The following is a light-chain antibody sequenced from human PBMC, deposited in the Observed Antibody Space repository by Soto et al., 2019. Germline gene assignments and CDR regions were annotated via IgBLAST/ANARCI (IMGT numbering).Light chain of an antibody. J-gene: IGKJ2*01. Sequence: DLQMTQSPSSLSASVGDTVTITCRASQSISVHLNWYQQKPGKVPKLLIYAASNLHSGVPSRFSGSGSETDFALTISSLQPEDFATYYCQQSFITPYTFGQGTRLDI. CDR3: QQSFITPYT. CDR1: QSISVH. V-gene: IGKV1-39*01. CDR2: AAS.